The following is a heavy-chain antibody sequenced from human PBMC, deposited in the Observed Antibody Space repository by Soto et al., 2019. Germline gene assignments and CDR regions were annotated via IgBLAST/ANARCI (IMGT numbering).Heavy chain of an antibody. CDR2: IDPSDSYT. J-gene: IGHJ6*02. CDR1: GYSFTSYW. CDR3: ARHEWSSSWYYGMDV. D-gene: IGHD6-13*01. Sequence: GESLKISCKGSGYSFTSYWISWVRQMPGKGLEWMGRIDPSDSYTNYSPSLQGHVTISADKSISTAYLQWSSLKASDTAMYYCARHEWSSSWYYGMDVWGQGTTVTVSS. V-gene: IGHV5-10-1*01.